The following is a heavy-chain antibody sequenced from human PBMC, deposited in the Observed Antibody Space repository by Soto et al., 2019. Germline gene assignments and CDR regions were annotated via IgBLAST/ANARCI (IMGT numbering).Heavy chain of an antibody. Sequence: SVKVSCKASGGTFSSNAISWVRQAPGQGLEWMGGIIPIFGTANYAQKFQGRVTITADESTSTAYMELSSLRSEDTAVYYCARVAGLGYYDSSGYPDWYFDLWGRGTLVTVSS. D-gene: IGHD3-22*01. J-gene: IGHJ2*01. CDR3: ARVAGLGYYDSSGYPDWYFDL. CDR1: GGTFSSNA. V-gene: IGHV1-69*13. CDR2: IIPIFGTA.